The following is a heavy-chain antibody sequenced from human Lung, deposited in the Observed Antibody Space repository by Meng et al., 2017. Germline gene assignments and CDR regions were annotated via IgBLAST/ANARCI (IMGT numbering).Heavy chain of an antibody. V-gene: IGHV3-66*02. J-gene: IGHJ4*01. Sequence: GESLKISCAASGFSVSHNDMSWVSQAPGKGLEWVSVIYRGGNTYYADSVKGRFTISRDNSKNTVFLQINSLRAEDTAVYYCARSPIDKYDLSALPQDYWGQAMLTVSS. CDR2: IYRGGNT. CDR3: ARSPIDKYDLSALPQDY. D-gene: IGHD3-22*01. CDR1: GFSVSHND.